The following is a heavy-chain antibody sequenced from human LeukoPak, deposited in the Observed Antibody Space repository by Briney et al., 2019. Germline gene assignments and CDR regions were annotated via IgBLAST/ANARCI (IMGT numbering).Heavy chain of an antibody. CDR3: SRDGPYTYDSSGSMLY. D-gene: IGHD3-22*01. J-gene: IGHJ4*02. CDR2: INDSGST. Sequence: PSEPLSLTCAVYGGSFRGYYWRWIRRPRGKGLEWIGEINDSGSTNYNPSLKSRVAISVDTSKNQFSLQLISVTAADTAVYYCSRDGPYTYDSSGSMLYWGQGTLVTVSS. CDR1: GGSFRGYY. V-gene: IGHV4-34*01.